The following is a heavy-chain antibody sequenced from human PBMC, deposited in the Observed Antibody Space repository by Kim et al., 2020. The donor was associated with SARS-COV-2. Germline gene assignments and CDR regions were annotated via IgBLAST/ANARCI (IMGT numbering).Heavy chain of an antibody. J-gene: IGHJ4*02. CDR3: ARHFSVGSRLGFDY. Sequence: SETLSLTCTVSGGSISSSSYYWGWIRQPTGKGLEWNGSIYDSGSTYYNPSLKSGTTISVDTSKNQFSLKLSSVTAVDTAVYYCARHFSVGSRLGFDYWGQGTLVTVSS. CDR1: GGSISSSSYY. V-gene: IGHV4-39*01. CDR2: IYDSGST. D-gene: IGHD1-26*01.